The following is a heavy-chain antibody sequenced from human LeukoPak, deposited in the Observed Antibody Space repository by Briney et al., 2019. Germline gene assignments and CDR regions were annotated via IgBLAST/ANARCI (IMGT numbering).Heavy chain of an antibody. CDR3: ARHGGYRYSFDY. CDR1: GYTFSDYY. CDR2: INPDSGGI. Sequence: ASVKVSCKGSGYTFSDYYIHWVRQAPGQGLEWMGWINPDSGGINYAEKFLGRVTMTTDTSISTVHMEVSRLSSVTAADTAVYYCARHGGYRYSFDYWGQGALVTVSS. J-gene: IGHJ4*02. V-gene: IGHV1-2*02. D-gene: IGHD5-18*01.